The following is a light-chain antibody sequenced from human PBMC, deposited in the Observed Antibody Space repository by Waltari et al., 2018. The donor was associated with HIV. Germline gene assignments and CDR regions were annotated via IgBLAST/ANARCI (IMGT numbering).Light chain of an antibody. CDR1: SRYVNTYNY. CDR3: CSYAGSNIHWV. Sequence: QSALPQPRSVSGSPGHSVTISCTGTSRYVNTYNYVSWYQPHPGEAPKLVIFGVNKRPSGVPDRFSGSNSGNTASLTISGLQAEDEGHYYCCSYAGSNIHWVFGGGTKLTVL. J-gene: IGLJ3*02. V-gene: IGLV2-11*01. CDR2: GVN.